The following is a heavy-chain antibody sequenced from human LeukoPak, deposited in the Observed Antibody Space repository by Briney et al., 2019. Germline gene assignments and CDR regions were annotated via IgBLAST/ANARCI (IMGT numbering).Heavy chain of an antibody. D-gene: IGHD1-14*01. CDR1: GGSIRSYY. CDR3: ARDRDRNYWFDA. Sequence: SSETLSLTCTVSGGSIRSYYWNWIRQPAGKGLEWIGRIYTTGITNYNPSLKSRVTMSVDTSKNDFSLKLSSVTAADTAVYYCARDRDRNYWFDAWGQGTLVTVST. J-gene: IGHJ5*02. V-gene: IGHV4-4*07. CDR2: IYTTGIT.